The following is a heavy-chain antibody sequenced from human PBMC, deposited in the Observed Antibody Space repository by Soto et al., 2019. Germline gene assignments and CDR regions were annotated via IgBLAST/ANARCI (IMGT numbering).Heavy chain of an antibody. J-gene: IGHJ4*02. CDR2: INASGGST. D-gene: IGHD2-15*01. Sequence: ASVKVSCKASGYTFTRYYMHWVRQAPGQGLEWMGIINASGGSTGYAQKLQGRVTMTMDTSTSTAYMELSSLRSEDTAVYYCARGYSGGSTCYYFDYWGQGTLVTVSS. CDR1: GYTFTRYY. V-gene: IGHV1-46*01. CDR3: ARGYSGGSTCYYFDY.